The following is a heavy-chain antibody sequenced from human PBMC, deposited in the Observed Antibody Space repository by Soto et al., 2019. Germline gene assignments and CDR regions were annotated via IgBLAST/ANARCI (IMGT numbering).Heavy chain of an antibody. V-gene: IGHV1-3*01. J-gene: IGHJ6*02. CDR1: GYTFTNYV. D-gene: IGHD2-2*01. CDR3: ARDSTIGDIVLVLTPHLYYYTLDV. Sequence: ASVKVSCKASGYTFTNYVIHWVRQAPGQRLEWMGWINAGNGNTKYSQKFQGRVTITRDTSASTAYMELSSLRSEDTAVYYCARDSTIGDIVLVLTPHLYYYTLDVWGQRPT. CDR2: INAGNGNT.